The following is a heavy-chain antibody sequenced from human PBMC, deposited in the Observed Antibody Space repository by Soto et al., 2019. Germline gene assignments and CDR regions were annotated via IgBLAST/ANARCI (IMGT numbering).Heavy chain of an antibody. Sequence: QVQLQESGPGLVKPSKTLSLTCTVSGGSISSGGYYWSWIRQHPGKGLEWIGYIYYSGSTYYNPSLKSRVTISVDTSKNQFSLKLSSVTAADTAVYHCARKATVTTCFDYWGQGTLVTVSS. CDR3: ARKATVTTCFDY. J-gene: IGHJ4*02. V-gene: IGHV4-31*03. CDR1: GGSISSGGYY. CDR2: IYYSGST. D-gene: IGHD4-17*01.